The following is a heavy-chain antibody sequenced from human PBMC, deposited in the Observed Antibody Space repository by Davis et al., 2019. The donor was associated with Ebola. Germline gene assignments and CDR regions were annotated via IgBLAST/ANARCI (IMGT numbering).Heavy chain of an antibody. CDR2: IKQDGSDM. D-gene: IGHD5-12*01. CDR3: VRPRSPSLAGSGYYYFDY. V-gene: IGHV3-7*03. Sequence: GESLKISCAASGFGFAFHRMGWVRQAPGKGLEWVANIKQDGSDMSYLDSVKGRFSISRHNANNSLFLQMNSPRVEDTAVYYCVRPRSPSLAGSGYYYFDYWGQGVLVTVSS. J-gene: IGHJ4*02. CDR1: GFGFAFHR.